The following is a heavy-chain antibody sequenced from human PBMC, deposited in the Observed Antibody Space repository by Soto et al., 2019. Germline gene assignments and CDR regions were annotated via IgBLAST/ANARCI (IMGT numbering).Heavy chain of an antibody. CDR1: GYSFTSYW. V-gene: IGHV5-10-1*01. CDR2: IDPSDSYT. J-gene: IGHJ6*02. CDR3: ASSPRGYCSSTSCRELGNYYGMDV. D-gene: IGHD2-2*01. Sequence: GESLKISCKGSGYSFTSYWISWVRQMPGKGLEWMGRIDPSDSYTNYSPSFQGHVTISADKSISTAYLQWSSLKASDTAMYYCASSPRGYCSSTSCRELGNYYGMDVWGQGTTATASS.